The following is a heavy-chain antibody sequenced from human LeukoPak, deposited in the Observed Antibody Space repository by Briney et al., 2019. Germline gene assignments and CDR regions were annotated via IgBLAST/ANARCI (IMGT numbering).Heavy chain of an antibody. CDR2: ISSGTNSR. CDR3: ARLGFGELLGPDY. Sequence: PGGSLRLSCAASGFTFSGYSMNWVRQAPGKGLEWVSYISSGTNSRYYADSVRGRFTISRDNAKHSLYLQMNSLRDEDTAVYYCARLGFGELLGPDYWGQGTLVTVSS. D-gene: IGHD3-10*01. CDR1: GFTFSGYS. V-gene: IGHV3-48*02. J-gene: IGHJ4*02.